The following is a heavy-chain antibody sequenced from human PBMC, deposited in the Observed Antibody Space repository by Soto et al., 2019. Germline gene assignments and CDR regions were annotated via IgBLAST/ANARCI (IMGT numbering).Heavy chain of an antibody. J-gene: IGHJ6*02. CDR1: GFTFSSYA. CDR3: ARDGIGITMISGMDV. Sequence: GGSLRLSCAASGFTFSSYAMHWVRQAPGKGLEWVAVISYDGSNKYYADSVKGRFTISRDNSKNTLYLQMNSLRAEDTAVYYCARDGIGITMISGMDVWGQGTTVTVSS. CDR2: ISYDGSNK. V-gene: IGHV3-30-3*01. D-gene: IGHD3-22*01.